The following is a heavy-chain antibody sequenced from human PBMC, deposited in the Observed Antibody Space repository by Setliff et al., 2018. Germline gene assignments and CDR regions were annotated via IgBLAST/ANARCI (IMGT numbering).Heavy chain of an antibody. CDR1: GYTFTSYD. CDR3: ARGGGQIHYDFWSGYFSDPQPNYYYYYMDV. V-gene: IGHV1-8*03. D-gene: IGHD3-3*01. Sequence: ASVKVSCKATGYTFTSYDINWVRQATGQGLEWMGWMNPNSGNTGYAQKFQGRVTITRNTSISTAYMELSSLRSEDTAVYYCARGGGQIHYDFWSGYFSDPQPNYYYYYMDVWGKGTTVTVSS. J-gene: IGHJ6*03. CDR2: MNPNSGNT.